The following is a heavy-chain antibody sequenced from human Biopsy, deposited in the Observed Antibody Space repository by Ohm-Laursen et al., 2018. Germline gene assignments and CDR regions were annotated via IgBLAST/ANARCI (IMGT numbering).Heavy chain of an antibody. CDR1: GYTFSSYG. J-gene: IGHJ1*01. CDR2: ISAYNGVT. Sequence: AASVKVSCKTSGYTFSSYGINWVRQAPGQGLEWMGWISAYNGVTKYAQNLQDRVTMTTDTSTSTIYMELRSLRSDDTAVYYCATKLTGYFHHWGQGTLVTVSS. D-gene: IGHD3-9*01. CDR3: ATKLTGYFHH. V-gene: IGHV1-18*01.